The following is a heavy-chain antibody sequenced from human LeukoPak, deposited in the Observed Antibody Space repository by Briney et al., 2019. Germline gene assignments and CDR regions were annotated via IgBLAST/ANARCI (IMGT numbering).Heavy chain of an antibody. Sequence: PSETLSLTCAVYGGSFSGYYWSWIRQPPGKGLEWIGEINHSGSTNYNPSLKSRVTISVDTSKNQFSLKLSPVTAADTAAYYCARGPNSSSWYYYYYGMDVWGQGTTVTVSS. V-gene: IGHV4-34*01. CDR3: ARGPNSSSWYYYYYGMDV. CDR2: INHSGST. CDR1: GGSFSGYY. J-gene: IGHJ6*02. D-gene: IGHD6-13*01.